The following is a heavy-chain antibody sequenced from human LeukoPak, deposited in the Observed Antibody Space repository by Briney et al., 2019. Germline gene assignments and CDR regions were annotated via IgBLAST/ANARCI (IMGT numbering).Heavy chain of an antibody. D-gene: IGHD1-26*01. CDR1: GFTFSTYN. CDR3: ARDPYSGNYGNYYYYYMDV. J-gene: IGHJ6*03. V-gene: IGHV3-21*06. Sequence: GGSLRLSCAASGFTFSTYNMNWVRHAPGKGLEWISSITSSSSYIYYADSVKGRFTISRDNAKNSLYLQMSSLSPDDTAVYFCARDPYSGNYGNYYYYYMDVWGKGTTVTISS. CDR2: ITSSSSYI.